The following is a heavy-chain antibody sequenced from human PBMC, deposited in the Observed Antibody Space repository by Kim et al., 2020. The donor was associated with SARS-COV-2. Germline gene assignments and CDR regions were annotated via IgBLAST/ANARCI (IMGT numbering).Heavy chain of an antibody. D-gene: IGHD6-19*01. V-gene: IGHV1-24*01. CDR2: FDPEDGET. CDR3: ATVAGGNYYYYGMDV. J-gene: IGHJ6*02. CDR1: GYTLTELS. Sequence: ASVKVSCKVSGYTLTELSMHWVRQAPGKGLEWMGGFDPEDGETIYAQKFQGRVTMAEDTSTDTAYMELSSLRSEDTAVYYCATVAGGNYYYYGMDVWGQGTTVTVSS.